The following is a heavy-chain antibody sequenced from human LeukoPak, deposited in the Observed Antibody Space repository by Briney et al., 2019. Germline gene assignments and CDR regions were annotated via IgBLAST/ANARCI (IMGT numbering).Heavy chain of an antibody. D-gene: IGHD7-27*01. Sequence: GGSLRLSCAASGFTFKNYPMNWVRQTPGKGLEWVSSISSSSSYIYYADSVKGRFTISRDNAKNSLYLQMNSLRAEDTAVYYCARDLHELGILYYFDYWGQGTLVTVSS. V-gene: IGHV3-21*01. CDR3: ARDLHELGILYYFDY. CDR2: ISSSSSYI. CDR1: GFTFKNYP. J-gene: IGHJ4*02.